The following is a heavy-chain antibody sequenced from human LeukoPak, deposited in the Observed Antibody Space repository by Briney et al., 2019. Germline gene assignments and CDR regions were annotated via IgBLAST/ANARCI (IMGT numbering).Heavy chain of an antibody. V-gene: IGHV4-59*08. CDR1: GGSISSYY. CDR3: ARLEIGPYYFDY. D-gene: IGHD5-24*01. Sequence: PSETLSLTCTVSGGSISSYYWSWIRQPPGKGLEWIGYIYYSGSTNYNPSLKSRVTISVDTSKNQFSLKLSSVTAADTAVYYCARLEIGPYYFDYWGQGTLVTVS. J-gene: IGHJ4*02. CDR2: IYYSGST.